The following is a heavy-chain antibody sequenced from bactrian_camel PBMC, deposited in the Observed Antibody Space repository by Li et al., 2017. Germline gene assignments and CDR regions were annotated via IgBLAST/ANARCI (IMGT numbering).Heavy chain of an antibody. CDR2: IDGSGNT. D-gene: IGHD2*01. Sequence: VQLVESGGDSVQAGGSLRLSCEYSGSLYSRFCMGWYRQVEGKEDEELATIDGSGNTIYASSVKGRFTVSKDNAKNTLHLQMDILKPEDTAMYYCAAERAADYGGYCSGGYLLLYPATADWGQGTQVTVS. J-gene: IGHJ4*01. V-gene: IGHV3S53*01. CDR1: GSLYSRFC. CDR3: AAERAADYGGYCSGGYLLLYPATAD.